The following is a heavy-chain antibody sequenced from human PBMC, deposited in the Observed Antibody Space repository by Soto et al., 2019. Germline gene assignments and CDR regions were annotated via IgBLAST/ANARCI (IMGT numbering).Heavy chain of an antibody. CDR3: ARAVVVVPADNAFDI. J-gene: IGHJ3*02. CDR2: IFYSGST. Sequence: SETLSLTCTVSGGSMSNYYWSWIRQPPGKGLEWIGYIFYSGSTNYNPSLKSRVTISVDTSKNQFSLKLSSVTAADTAVYYCARAVVVVPADNAFDIWGQGTMVTVSS. V-gene: IGHV4-59*01. CDR1: GGSMSNYY. D-gene: IGHD2-2*01.